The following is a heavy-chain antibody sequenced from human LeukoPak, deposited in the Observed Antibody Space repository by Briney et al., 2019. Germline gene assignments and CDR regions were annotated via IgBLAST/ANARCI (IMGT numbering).Heavy chain of an antibody. CDR3: ARYYGDYGCWFDP. V-gene: IGHV3-21*01. J-gene: IGHJ5*02. CDR2: ISSSSSYI. D-gene: IGHD4-17*01. Sequence: GGSLRLSCAASGFTFSSYSMNWVRQAPGKGLEWVSSISSSSSYIYYADSVKGRFTISRDNAKNSLYLQMNSLRAEDTAVYYYARYYGDYGCWFDPWGQGTLVTVSS. CDR1: GFTFSSYS.